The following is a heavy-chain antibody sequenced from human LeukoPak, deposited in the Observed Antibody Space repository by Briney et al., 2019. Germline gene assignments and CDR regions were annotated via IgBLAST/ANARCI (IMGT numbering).Heavy chain of an antibody. CDR3: ARTQEAGYSSGRYDSYYYYYMDV. CDR1: RGSTSTYY. Sequence: SETLSLTCTLSRGSTSTYYWRWIRQPAGEGLEWIGRIYPSGNTNFNPSLMSRVTMSIDTSKNQFSLKLSSVTAADTAIYYCARTQEAGYSSGRYDSYYYYYMDVWGKGTTVTVSS. J-gene: IGHJ6*03. D-gene: IGHD6-19*01. V-gene: IGHV4-4*07. CDR2: IYPSGNT.